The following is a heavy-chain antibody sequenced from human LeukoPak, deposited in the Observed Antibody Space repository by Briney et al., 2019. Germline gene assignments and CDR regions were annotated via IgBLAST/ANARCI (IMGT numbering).Heavy chain of an antibody. V-gene: IGHV3-66*01. D-gene: IGHD6-13*01. CDR2: IYSGGST. J-gene: IGHJ4*02. CDR3: ASSSWYSRLFDY. CDR1: GFTVSSNY. Sequence: GGSLRLSCAASGFTVSSNYMNWVRQAPGKGLEWVSVIYSGGSTYYADSVKGRFTISRDSSKNTLYLQLNNLRAEDTAVYYCASSSWYSRLFDYWGQGTLVTVSS.